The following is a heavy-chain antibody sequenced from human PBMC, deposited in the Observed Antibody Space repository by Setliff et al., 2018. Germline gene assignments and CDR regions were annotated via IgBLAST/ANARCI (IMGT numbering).Heavy chain of an antibody. CDR3: ACPDILTGLSDY. J-gene: IGHJ4*02. D-gene: IGHD3-9*01. CDR1: GFTFSSYE. CDR2: ISSSGSTI. V-gene: IGHV3-48*03. Sequence: GGSLRLSCAASGFTFSSYEMNWVRQAPGKGLEWVSYISSSGSTIFYADSVKGRFTISRDNAKKSLYLQMNSLRAEDTAVYYCACPDILTGLSDYWGRGTLVTVSS.